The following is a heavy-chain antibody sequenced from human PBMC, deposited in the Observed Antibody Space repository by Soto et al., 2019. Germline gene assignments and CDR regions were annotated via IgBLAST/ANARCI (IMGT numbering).Heavy chain of an antibody. CDR3: ARTGGMDV. CDR2: INHSGDT. CDR1: GGSFRDFY. Sequence: QVQLQQWGAGLLRPSETLSLICAVYGGSFRDFYLSWLRQTPEKGLEWIGEINHSGDTKYNPSLESRVTISVDTSKNQFSLKVNFVTPAVTAVYYCARTGGMDVWGPGATVTVSS. V-gene: IGHV4-34*01. J-gene: IGHJ6*02.